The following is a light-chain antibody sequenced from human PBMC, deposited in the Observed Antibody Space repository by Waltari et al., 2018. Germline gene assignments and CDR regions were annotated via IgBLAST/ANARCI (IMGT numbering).Light chain of an antibody. J-gene: IGLJ1*01. CDR1: ELPRKY. Sequence: SYELTQTPSVSVSPGQTARITCSGPELPRKYAHWFQQKSGQAPRLVIYEDTKRPPGIPDRFSGSSSGTVATLTIAGAQVDDEADYYCYSSDSTGLRVFGGGTSVVVL. V-gene: IGLV3-10*01. CDR2: EDT. CDR3: YSSDSTGLRV.